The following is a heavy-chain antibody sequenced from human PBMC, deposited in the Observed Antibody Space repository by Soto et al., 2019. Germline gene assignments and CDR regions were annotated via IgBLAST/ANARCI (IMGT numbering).Heavy chain of an antibody. CDR2: INPKNGGT. D-gene: IGHD3-10*01. J-gene: IGHJ4*02. CDR1: GYAFSGYY. Sequence: QVQLVQSGAEVKKPGASVKVSCKASGYAFSGYYINWVRQAPGQGLEWLGWINPKNGGTNYPQKFQGWVTMTSDTSISTVYMELSSLRSDDTAVYYCARDGVVPSGFEYWGQGTLVTVSS. CDR3: ARDGVVPSGFEY. V-gene: IGHV1-2*04.